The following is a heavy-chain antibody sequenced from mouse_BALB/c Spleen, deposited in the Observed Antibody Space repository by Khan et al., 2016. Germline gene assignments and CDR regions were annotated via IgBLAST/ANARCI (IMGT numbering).Heavy chain of an antibody. CDR1: GYSITSDYA. V-gene: IGHV3-2*02. D-gene: IGHD1-2*01. Sequence: EVELVESGPGLVKPSQSLSLTCTVTGYSITSDYAWNWIRQFPGNKLEWMGYIRYSGSTTYNPSLNSRISITRDTSKNQFFLQLYSVTTEDTATYYCTRSPTATRYFDVWGAGTTVTVSS. CDR2: IRYSGST. CDR3: TRSPTATRYFDV. J-gene: IGHJ1*01.